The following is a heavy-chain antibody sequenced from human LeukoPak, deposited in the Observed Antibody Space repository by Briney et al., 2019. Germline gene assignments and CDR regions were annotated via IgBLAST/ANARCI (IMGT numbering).Heavy chain of an antibody. CDR2: ISGSGGST. V-gene: IGHV3-23*01. D-gene: IGHD3-10*01. Sequence: GGSLRLSCAASGFTFSSYAMSWVRQAPGKGLEWVSSISGSGGSTYYADYVKGRFTISRDNSKNTLYLEVISLTAEDTAVYYCAKDDAWLQFGEWSQGTLVTVSS. J-gene: IGHJ4*02. CDR1: GFTFSSYA. CDR3: AKDDAWLQFGE.